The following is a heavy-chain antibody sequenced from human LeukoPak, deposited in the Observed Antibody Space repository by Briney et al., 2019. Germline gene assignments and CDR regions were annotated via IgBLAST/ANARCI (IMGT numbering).Heavy chain of an antibody. J-gene: IGHJ6*03. CDR1: GGSFSGYY. CDR2: INHSGST. V-gene: IGHV4-34*01. CDR3: ARHPVVRSYQLLWAPRAGGYYYYYYMDV. D-gene: IGHD2-2*01. Sequence: PSETLSLTCAVYGGSFSGYYWSWIRQPPGKGLEWIGEINHSGSTNYNPSLKSRVTISVDTSKNQFSLKLSSVTAADTAVYYCARHPVVRSYQLLWAPRAGGYYYYYYMDVWGKGTTVTISS.